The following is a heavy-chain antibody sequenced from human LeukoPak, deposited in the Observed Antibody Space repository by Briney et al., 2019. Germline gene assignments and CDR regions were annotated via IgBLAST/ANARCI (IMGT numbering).Heavy chain of an antibody. V-gene: IGHV4-59*01. Sequence: SETLSLTCTVSGGSISGYYWSWIRQPPGKGLEWIGYIYYSGSTKYNPSHKSPVTMSVATSRNQSSLKLSSVTAADTAVYYCARGGLENGYHSNDGFDIWGQGTMVTVSS. CDR1: GGSISGYY. CDR3: ARGGLENGYHSNDGFDI. CDR2: IYYSGST. J-gene: IGHJ3*02. D-gene: IGHD3-22*01.